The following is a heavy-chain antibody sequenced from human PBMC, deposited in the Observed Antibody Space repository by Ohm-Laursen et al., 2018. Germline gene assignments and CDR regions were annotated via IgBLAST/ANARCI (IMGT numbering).Heavy chain of an antibody. J-gene: IGHJ5*02. D-gene: IGHD3-10*01. Sequence: GSLRLSCAAPGFTFSNYWMSWVRQAPGKGLEWVSVATGSGRYTYYRDSVKGRFTISRDNSKNTLYLQMSSLRVEDTAVYYCTKGLSGGTGHGNWFDPWGQGTLVTVSS. CDR2: ATGSGRYT. V-gene: IGHV3-23*01. CDR1: GFTFSNYW. CDR3: TKGLSGGTGHGNWFDP.